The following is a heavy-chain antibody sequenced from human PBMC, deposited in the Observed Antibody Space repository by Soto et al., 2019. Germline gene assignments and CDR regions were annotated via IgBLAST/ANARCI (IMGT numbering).Heavy chain of an antibody. D-gene: IGHD2-2*01. Sequence: EVQLVESGGGLVKPGVSLRLSCAASGFTFTNAWMNWVRQAPGKGLEWVGRIKSKTDGGTADYAAPVKGRFTISRDDSRITPYLQMNSLKAEDTAVYDCTLGGVPAAAKGYYYYAMDVWGQGTTVTVSS. CDR3: TLGGVPAAAKGYYYYAMDV. V-gene: IGHV3-15*07. CDR1: GFTFTNAW. J-gene: IGHJ6*02. CDR2: IKSKTDGGTA.